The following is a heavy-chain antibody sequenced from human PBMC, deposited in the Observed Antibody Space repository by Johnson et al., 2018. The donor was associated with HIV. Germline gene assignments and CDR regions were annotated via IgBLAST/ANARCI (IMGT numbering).Heavy chain of an antibody. V-gene: IGHV3-11*01. CDR2: ITSSGSSV. CDR1: GFIFSNYN. J-gene: IGHJ3*02. D-gene: IGHD2-15*01. Sequence: QVQLVESGGDLVKPGGSLRLSCKVSGFIFSNYNMAWIRQSPGKGLECLSYITSSGSSVYYTDSVKGRFTISRDNAKNSLYLQMNSLRAEDTALYYCARAVGISWVVNDAFDIWGQGTMVTVSS. CDR3: ARAVGISWVVNDAFDI.